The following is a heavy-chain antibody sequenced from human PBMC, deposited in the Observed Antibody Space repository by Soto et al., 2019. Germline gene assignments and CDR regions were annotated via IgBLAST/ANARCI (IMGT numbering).Heavy chain of an antibody. Sequence: QVQLVQSGAEVKKPGASVKVSCKASGYTFTSYGVSWVRQAPGQGLEWMGWISAYTGNTNYAQKLQGRVTMTTDTSTSTAYMELRSLRSDDTAVYHCARDLGYSNYEPQNYFDPWGQGTLVTVSS. V-gene: IGHV1-18*01. CDR2: ISAYTGNT. J-gene: IGHJ4*02. CDR3: ARDLGYSNYEPQNYFDP. CDR1: GYTFTSYG. D-gene: IGHD4-4*01.